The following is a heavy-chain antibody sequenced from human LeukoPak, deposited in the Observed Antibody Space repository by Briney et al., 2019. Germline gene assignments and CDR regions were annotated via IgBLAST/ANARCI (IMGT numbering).Heavy chain of an antibody. CDR1: GGSISSYY. V-gene: IGHV4-4*07. Sequence: SETLSLTCAVSGGSISSYYWTWIRQPAGKGLEWIGRIYPSGSTNYNPSLKSRVTMSVDTSKNQFSLKLNSVTAADTAAYYCARENSGSYRQFDYWGQGTLVTVSS. CDR3: ARENSGSYRQFDY. J-gene: IGHJ4*02. CDR2: IYPSGST. D-gene: IGHD1-26*01.